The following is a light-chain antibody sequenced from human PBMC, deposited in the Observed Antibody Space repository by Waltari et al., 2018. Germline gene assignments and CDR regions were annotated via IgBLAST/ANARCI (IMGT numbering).Light chain of an antibody. CDR3: SSQSSNNVVL. Sequence: QTALTQPASVSGSPGLSVTIFFTGTSNDVGGYDSCSWYQEHPGQAPRVIIYDVSDRPSGVSDRFSGSKSGNTASLTISGLQAEDEADYYCSSQSSNNVVLFGGGTKLTVL. CDR2: DVS. CDR1: SNDVGGYDS. V-gene: IGLV2-14*01. J-gene: IGLJ2*01.